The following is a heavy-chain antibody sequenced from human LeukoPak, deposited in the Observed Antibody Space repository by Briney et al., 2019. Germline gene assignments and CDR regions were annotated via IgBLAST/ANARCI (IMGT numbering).Heavy chain of an antibody. CDR2: INPSGGST. V-gene: IGHV1-46*01. CDR3: ARASPPMVRGPRDTYMDV. Sequence: ASVKVSCKASGYTFTSYYMHWVRQAPGRGLEWMGIINPSGGSTSYAQKFQGRVTMTRDTSTSTVYMELSSLRSEDTAVYYCARASPPMVRGPRDTYMDVWGKGTTVTISS. CDR1: GYTFTSYY. D-gene: IGHD3-10*01. J-gene: IGHJ6*03.